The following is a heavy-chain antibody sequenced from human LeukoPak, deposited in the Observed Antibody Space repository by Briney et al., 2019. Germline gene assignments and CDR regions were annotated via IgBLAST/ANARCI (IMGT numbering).Heavy chain of an antibody. J-gene: IGHJ3*02. CDR3: ARGVPAYYYGSGSYGAFDI. CDR2: ISSSSSYI. D-gene: IGHD3-10*01. V-gene: IGHV3-21*01. Sequence: GGSLRLSCAASGFTFSSYSMNWVRQAPGKGLEWVSSISSSSSYIYYADSVKGRFTISRDNAKNSLYLQMNGLRAEDTAVYYCARGVPAYYYGSGSYGAFDIWGQGTMVTVSS. CDR1: GFTFSSYS.